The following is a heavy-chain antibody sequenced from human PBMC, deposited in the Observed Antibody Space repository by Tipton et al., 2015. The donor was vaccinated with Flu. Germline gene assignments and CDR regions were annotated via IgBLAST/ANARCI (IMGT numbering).Heavy chain of an antibody. V-gene: IGHV4-61*02. D-gene: IGHD4-17*01. CDR3: ARDYGDLNWFDP. Sequence: LRLSCTVSGGSISSGSYYWSWIRQPAGKGLEWIGRIYTSGSTNYNPSLKSRVTISVDTSKNQFSLKLSSVTAADTAMYYCARDYGDLNWFDPWGQRTLVTVSS. J-gene: IGHJ5*02. CDR1: GGSISSGSYY. CDR2: IYTSGST.